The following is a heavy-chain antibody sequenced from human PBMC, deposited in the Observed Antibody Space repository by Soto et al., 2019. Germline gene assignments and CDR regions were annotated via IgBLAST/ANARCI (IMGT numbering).Heavy chain of an antibody. V-gene: IGHV3-23*01. Sequence: GGSLRLSCAASGFTFSSYAMSWVRQAPGKGLEWVSAISGSGGSTYYADSVKGRFTISRDNSKNTLYLQMNSLRAEDTAVYYCAKDWNDSSSPDTNYYSYGMDVWGQGTTVTVSS. J-gene: IGHJ6*02. CDR3: AKDWNDSSSPDTNYYSYGMDV. CDR1: GFTFSSYA. D-gene: IGHD6-6*01. CDR2: ISGSGGST.